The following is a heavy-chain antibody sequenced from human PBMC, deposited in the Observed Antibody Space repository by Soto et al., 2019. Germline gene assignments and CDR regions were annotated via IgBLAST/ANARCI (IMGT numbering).Heavy chain of an antibody. J-gene: IGHJ6*02. CDR2: IYYSGST. CDR1: GGSISSGGYY. CDR3: ARVFGFGGMDV. D-gene: IGHD3-10*01. V-gene: IGHV4-31*03. Sequence: SETLSLTCTVSGGSISSGGYYWSWIRQHPGKGLEWIGYIYYSGSTYYNPSLKSRVTISVDTPKNQFSLKLSSVTAADTAVYYCARVFGFGGMDVWGQGTTVTVSS.